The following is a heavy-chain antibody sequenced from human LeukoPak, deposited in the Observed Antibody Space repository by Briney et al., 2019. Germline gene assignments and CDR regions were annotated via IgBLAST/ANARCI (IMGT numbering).Heavy chain of an antibody. Sequence: GGSLRLSCAASGFTVSSNYMSWVRQAPGKGLEWVSVIYSGGSTYYADSVKGRFTISRDNSKNTLYLQMNSLRAEDTAVYYCAKDYGRTRQQLVDYWGQGTLVTVSS. J-gene: IGHJ4*02. D-gene: IGHD6-13*01. V-gene: IGHV3-53*01. CDR1: GFTVSSNY. CDR2: IYSGGST. CDR3: AKDYGRTRQQLVDY.